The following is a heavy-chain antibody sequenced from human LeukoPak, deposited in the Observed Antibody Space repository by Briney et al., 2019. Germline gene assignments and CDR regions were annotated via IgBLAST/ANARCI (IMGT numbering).Heavy chain of an antibody. D-gene: IGHD2-15*01. CDR2: ISSSGSTI. CDR1: GFTFSSYE. Sequence: GGSLRLSCAASGFTFSSYEMNWVRQAPGKGLEWVSYISSSGSTIYYADSVKGRFTISRDNAKNSLYLQMNSLRAEDTAVYYCARLGWPTFDYWGQGTLVTVSS. J-gene: IGHJ4*02. CDR3: ARLGWPTFDY. V-gene: IGHV3-48*03.